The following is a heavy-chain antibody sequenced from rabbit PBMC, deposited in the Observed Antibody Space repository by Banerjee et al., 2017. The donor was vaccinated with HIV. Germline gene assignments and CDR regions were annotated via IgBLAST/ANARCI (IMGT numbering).Heavy chain of an antibody. Sequence: QQQLVESGGDLVKPEGSLTLTCTASGFSFSNKYVMCWVRQAPGKGLEWIACINTSSGNTVYASWAKGRFTVSKTSSTTVTLQMTSLTAADTATYFCAREYYAYYGSSGSADASLWGQGTLVTVS. CDR3: AREYYAYYGSSGSADASL. D-gene: IGHD6-1*01. J-gene: IGHJ6*01. CDR1: GFSFSNKYV. CDR2: INTSSGNT. V-gene: IGHV1S45*01.